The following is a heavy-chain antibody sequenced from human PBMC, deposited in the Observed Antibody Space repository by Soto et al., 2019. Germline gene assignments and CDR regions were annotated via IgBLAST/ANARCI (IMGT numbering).Heavy chain of an antibody. D-gene: IGHD3-10*01. CDR3: ARGSYGAGSDY. V-gene: IGHV4-30-2*01. CDR1: GGSISSGDYS. CDR2: VFRSGST. J-gene: IGHJ4*02. Sequence: SETLSLTCTVSGGSISSGDYSWSWIRQPPGKGLEWIGYVFRSGSTYYSPSLKSRVTISVDGSKNQFSLKLTSVTAADTGVYYCARGSYGAGSDYWGQGTLVTVSS.